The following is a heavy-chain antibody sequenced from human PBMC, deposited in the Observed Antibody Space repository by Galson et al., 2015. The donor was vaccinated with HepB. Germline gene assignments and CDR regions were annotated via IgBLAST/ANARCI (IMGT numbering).Heavy chain of an antibody. Sequence: SLRLSCAASGFTFSSYSMNWARQAPGKGLEWVANLKQDGSEKHYVDSVKGRLTISRDNIENSLYLQMNSLRAEDTAVYHCARGVLGRGELCRYNYDGSDVGGQGTTVTVSS. V-gene: IGHV3-7*03. CDR2: LKQDGSEK. J-gene: IGHJ6*02. CDR1: GFTFSSYS. CDR3: ARGVLGRGELCRYNYDGSDV. D-gene: IGHD3-16*01.